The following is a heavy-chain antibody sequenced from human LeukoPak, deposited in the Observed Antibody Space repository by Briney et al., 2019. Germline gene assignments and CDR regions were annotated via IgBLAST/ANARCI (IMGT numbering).Heavy chain of an antibody. V-gene: IGHV4-59*08. CDR3: ARHPELYFFDY. CDR2: ISYSGST. Sequence: PETLSLTCTVSGAPISSYYRSWIRQPPGKGLEWIGYISYSGSTNYNPSLKSRVTISADTSKNQVSLTLSSVTAADTAVYYCARHPELYFFDYWGQGTLVTVSS. D-gene: IGHD3-10*01. J-gene: IGHJ4*02. CDR1: GAPISSYY.